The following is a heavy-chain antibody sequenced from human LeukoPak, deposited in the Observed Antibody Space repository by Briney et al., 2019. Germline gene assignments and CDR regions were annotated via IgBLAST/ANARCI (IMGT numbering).Heavy chain of an antibody. CDR2: IYYSGST. D-gene: IGHD3-22*01. CDR1: GGSISSSSYY. Sequence: SETLSLTCTVSGGSISSSSYYWGWIRQPPGKGLEWIGSIYYSGSTYYNPSLKSRVTISVDTSKNQFSLKLSSVTAADAAVYYCARSSEGRYYYDSSGFSYYYYYMDVWGKGTTVTISS. V-gene: IGHV4-39*07. CDR3: ARSSEGRYYYDSSGFSYYYYYMDV. J-gene: IGHJ6*03.